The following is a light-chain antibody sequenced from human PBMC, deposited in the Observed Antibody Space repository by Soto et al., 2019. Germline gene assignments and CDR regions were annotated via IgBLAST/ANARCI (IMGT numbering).Light chain of an antibody. Sequence: DIRMTHSPSSLSASVGDRVTITCRASQSISSYLNWYQQKPGKAPKLLIYAASSLQSGVPSRFSGSGSGTDFTLTISSLQPEDFATYYCQQSYSTPPTFGQGTKVDIK. CDR1: QSISSY. CDR2: AAS. J-gene: IGKJ1*01. CDR3: QQSYSTPPT. V-gene: IGKV1-39*01.